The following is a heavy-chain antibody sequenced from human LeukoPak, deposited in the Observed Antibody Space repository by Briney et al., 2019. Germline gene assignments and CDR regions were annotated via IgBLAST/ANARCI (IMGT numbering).Heavy chain of an antibody. CDR2: INHSGST. Sequence: PSETLSLTRAVYGGSFSGYNWSWIRQPPGKGLEWIGEINHSGSTNYNPSLKSRVTISVDTSKNQFSLKLSSVTAADTAVYYCAREKGRITMVRGVRVFDYWGQGTLVTVSS. CDR3: AREKGRITMVRGVRVFDY. D-gene: IGHD3-10*01. J-gene: IGHJ4*02. CDR1: GGSFSGYN. V-gene: IGHV4-34*01.